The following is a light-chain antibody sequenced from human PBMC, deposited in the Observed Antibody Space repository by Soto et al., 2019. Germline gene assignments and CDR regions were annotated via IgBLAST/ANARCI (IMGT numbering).Light chain of an antibody. J-gene: IGKJ2*01. V-gene: IGKV1-8*01. CDR2: AAS. CDR3: QQYYSYPLYT. CDR1: QGISSY. Sequence: AIRMTQSPSSLSASTGDRVTITCRASQGISSYLAWYQQKPGKAPKLLIYAASTLQSGVPSRFSGSGSGTDFTITSSCLQSEDFATYYCQQYYSYPLYTFGQGTKLEIK.